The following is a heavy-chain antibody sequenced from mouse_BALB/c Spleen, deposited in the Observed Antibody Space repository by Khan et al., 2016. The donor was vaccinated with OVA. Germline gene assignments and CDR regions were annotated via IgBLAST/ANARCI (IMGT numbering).Heavy chain of an antibody. J-gene: IGHJ3*01. D-gene: IGHD4-1*01. Sequence: EVELVESGGDLVKPGGSLKLSCAASRFTFSSYSMSWVRQTPDKRLEWVASISSGGDYTYYPDSVKGRFTISIDNAKNTLYLQISDLKSEDTAMYYCAAHLTESFAYWGQGTLVTVSA. V-gene: IGHV5-6*01. CDR1: RFTFSSYS. CDR3: AAHLTESFAY. CDR2: ISSGGDYT.